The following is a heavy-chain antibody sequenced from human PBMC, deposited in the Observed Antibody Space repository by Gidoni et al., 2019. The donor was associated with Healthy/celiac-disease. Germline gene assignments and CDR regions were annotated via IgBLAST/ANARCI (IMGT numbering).Heavy chain of an antibody. J-gene: IGHJ6*02. CDR3: ARDLGIAAAGYYYYGMDV. CDR1: GGTFSSYT. V-gene: IGHV1-69*08. Sequence: QVQLVQSGAEVKKPGSSVKVSCKASGGTFSSYTISWVRQAPGQGLEWMGRIIPILGIANYAQKFQGRVTITADKSTSTAYMELSSLRSEDTAVYYCARDLGIAAAGYYYYGMDVWGQGTTVTVSS. CDR2: IIPILGIA. D-gene: IGHD6-13*01.